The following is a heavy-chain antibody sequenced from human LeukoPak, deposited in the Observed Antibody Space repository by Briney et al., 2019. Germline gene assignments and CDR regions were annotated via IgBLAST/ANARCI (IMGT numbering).Heavy chain of an antibody. V-gene: IGHV1-8*02. J-gene: IGHJ1*01. CDR2: MNLHRGDT. CDR1: GYSFSNYD. CDR3: ARGPGPDSWTAEYFQH. D-gene: IGHD6-13*01. Sequence: ASVKVSCKPSGYSFSNYDINWVRLRQAFGQGHGWRGWMNLHRGDTGSPERFRGRISMTWDTSTSTAYLEVTDLTSDDTAVYYCARGPGPDSWTAEYFQHWGQGTLVTVSS.